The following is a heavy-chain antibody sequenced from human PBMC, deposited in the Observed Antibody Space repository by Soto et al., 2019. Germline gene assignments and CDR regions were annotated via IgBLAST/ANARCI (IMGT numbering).Heavy chain of an antibody. Sequence: PSQTLSLTCAISGDSVSSNSAAWNWIRQSPSRGLEWLGRTYYRSKWYNDYAVSVKSRITINPDTSKNQFSLQLNSVTPEDTAVYYCARDQRGGMSSGYYIRGEPLDIWGQGTMVTVSS. CDR1: GDSVSSNSAA. J-gene: IGHJ3*02. CDR2: TYYRSKWYN. CDR3: ARDQRGGMSSGYYIRGEPLDI. V-gene: IGHV6-1*01. D-gene: IGHD3-22*01.